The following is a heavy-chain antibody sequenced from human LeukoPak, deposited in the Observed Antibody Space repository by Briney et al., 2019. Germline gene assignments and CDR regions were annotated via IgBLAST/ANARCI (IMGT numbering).Heavy chain of an antibody. J-gene: IGHJ4*02. CDR2: TYYRSKGYN. CDR1: GDSVSSNSAA. D-gene: IGHD5-18*01. CDR3: ARGYGYYFDY. V-gene: IGHV6-1*01. Sequence: SHTLSLTCAISGDSVSSNSAAWNWIRQSPSRGLQWLGRTYYRSKGYNDYAVSVKSRITINPDTSEHPFSLQLNSATPEDTAVYYCARGYGYYFDYWGQGTLVTVSS.